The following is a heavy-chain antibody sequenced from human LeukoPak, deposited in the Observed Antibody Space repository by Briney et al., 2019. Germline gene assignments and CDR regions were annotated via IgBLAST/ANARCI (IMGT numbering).Heavy chain of an antibody. V-gene: IGHV3-64*01. CDR2: ISSNGGST. J-gene: IGHJ5*01. CDR1: GFTFSRYA. D-gene: IGHD3-22*01. Sequence: TGGSLRLSCAASGFTFSRYAMHWVRQAPGKGLESVSAISSNGGSTYYANSVKGRFTISRDNSKNTLYLQMGSLRTEDTAVYYCVKASSDYYYDSWGQGTLVTVSS. CDR3: VKASSDYYYDS.